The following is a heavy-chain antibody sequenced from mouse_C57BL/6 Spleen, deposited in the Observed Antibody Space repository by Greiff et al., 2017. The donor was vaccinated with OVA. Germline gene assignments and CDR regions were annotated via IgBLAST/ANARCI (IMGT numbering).Heavy chain of an antibody. Sequence: DVHLVESGGGLVKPGGSLKLSCAASGFTFSDYGMHWVRQAPEKGLEWVAYISSGSSTIYYADTVKGRFTISRDNAKNTLFLQMTSLRSEDTAMYYCAKSTVVSPLDYWGQGTTLTVSS. CDR1: GFTFSDYG. J-gene: IGHJ2*01. CDR2: ISSGSSTI. V-gene: IGHV5-17*01. CDR3: AKSTVVSPLDY. D-gene: IGHD1-1*01.